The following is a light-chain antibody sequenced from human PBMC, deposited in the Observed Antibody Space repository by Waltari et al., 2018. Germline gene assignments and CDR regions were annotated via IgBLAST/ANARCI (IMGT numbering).Light chain of an antibody. CDR1: QDIGRS. V-gene: IGKV1-12*01. CDR3: QQGNSFPLT. Sequence: DIQMTQSPSSVSASVGDRVNITCRASQDIGRSLAWYQHRPGQAPKLLIYATSSLQSGVPSRFSGSGSVTYFSLTISSLQPEDFATYYCQQGNSFPLTFGGGTKVAIK. J-gene: IGKJ4*01. CDR2: ATS.